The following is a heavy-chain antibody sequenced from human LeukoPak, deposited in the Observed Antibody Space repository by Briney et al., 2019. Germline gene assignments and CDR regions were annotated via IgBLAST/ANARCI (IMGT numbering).Heavy chain of an antibody. V-gene: IGHV3-23*01. Sequence: PGGSLRLSCAASGFTSSSYAMSWVRQAPGKGLEWVSAISGSGGSTYYADSVKGRFTISRDNSKNTLYLQMNSLRAEDTAVYYCAKVPGGFLDYMDVWGKGTTVTVSS. CDR1: GFTSSSYA. J-gene: IGHJ6*03. CDR3: AKVPGGFLDYMDV. CDR2: ISGSGGST. D-gene: IGHD3-3*01.